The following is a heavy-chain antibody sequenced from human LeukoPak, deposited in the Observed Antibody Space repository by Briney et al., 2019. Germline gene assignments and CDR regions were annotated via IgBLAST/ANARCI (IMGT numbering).Heavy chain of an antibody. Sequence: GGSLRLSCAASGFSFRDFWMSWVRQSPGKGLEWVASINQGGGLKYYVDSVKGRFTISRDDAKSSLYVRMDSLRDEDTAVYYCARFGYSGWNLEYWGQGTLVTVSS. J-gene: IGHJ4*02. V-gene: IGHV3-7*01. CDR3: ARFGYSGWNLEY. CDR1: GFSFRDFW. CDR2: INQGGGLK. D-gene: IGHD5-12*01.